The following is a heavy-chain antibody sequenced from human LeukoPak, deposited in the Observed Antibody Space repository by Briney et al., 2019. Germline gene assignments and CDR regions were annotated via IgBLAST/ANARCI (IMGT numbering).Heavy chain of an antibody. Sequence: PSETLSLTCTVSGGSISGSSYYWGWIRQPPGKGLVWIGSIYYSGTPYYIPSLKSRVTISVDTSKNQFSLKLSSVTAADTAVYYCATSRGFLDWRFDPWGQGILVTVSS. D-gene: IGHD3/OR15-3a*01. CDR1: GGSISGSSYY. CDR2: IYYSGTP. J-gene: IGHJ5*02. CDR3: ATSRGFLDWRFDP. V-gene: IGHV4-39*01.